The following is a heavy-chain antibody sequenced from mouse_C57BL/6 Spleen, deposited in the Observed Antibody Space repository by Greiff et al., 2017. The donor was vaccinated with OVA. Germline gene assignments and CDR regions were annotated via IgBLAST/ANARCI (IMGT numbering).Heavy chain of an antibody. CDR3: AREYYGSSYSAMDY. V-gene: IGHV1-76*01. J-gene: IGHJ4*01. CDR1: GYTFTDYY. CDR2: IYPGSGNT. D-gene: IGHD1-1*01. Sequence: VQLQQSGAELVRPGASVKLSCKASGYTFTDYYINWVKQRPGQGLEWIARIYPGSGNTYYNEKVKGKATLTAEKSSSTAYMQLSSLTSEDSAVYFCAREYYGSSYSAMDYWGQGTSVTVSS.